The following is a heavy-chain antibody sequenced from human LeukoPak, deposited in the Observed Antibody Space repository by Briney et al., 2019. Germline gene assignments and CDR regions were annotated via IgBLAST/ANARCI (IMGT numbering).Heavy chain of an antibody. J-gene: IGHJ4*02. CDR3: ARDADGYED. V-gene: IGHV3-7*01. Sequence: GGSLRLSCAASGFTFSRACMSWVRQAPGKGLEWVANIKEDGSEDDYADSVKGRFAISKDNAKNSLYLQMNNLRAEDTAMYYCARDADGYEDWGQGTLVIVSS. D-gene: IGHD5-24*01. CDR2: IKEDGSED. CDR1: GFTFSRAC.